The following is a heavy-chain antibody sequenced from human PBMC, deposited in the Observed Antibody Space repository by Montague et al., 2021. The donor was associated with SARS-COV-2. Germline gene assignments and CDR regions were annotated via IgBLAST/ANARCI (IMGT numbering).Heavy chain of an antibody. J-gene: IGHJ3*02. Sequence: TLSLTCTVSGGSISSGGYYWSWIRQHPGKGLEWIGYIYYSGSTYYNPSLKSRVTISVDTSKNQFSLELSSVTAADTAVYYCARGRVLTIFGVVGAFDIWGQGTMVTVSS. CDR2: IYYSGST. CDR3: ARGRVLTIFGVVGAFDI. D-gene: IGHD3-3*01. V-gene: IGHV4-31*03. CDR1: GGSISSGGYY.